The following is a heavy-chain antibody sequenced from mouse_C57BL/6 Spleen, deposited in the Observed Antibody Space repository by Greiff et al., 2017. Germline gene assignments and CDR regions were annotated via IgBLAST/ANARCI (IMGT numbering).Heavy chain of an antibody. CDR1: GYTFTDYY. CDR2: LYPGSGNT. V-gene: IGHV1-84*01. Sequence: LQESGPELVKPGASVKISCKASGYTFTDYYINWVKQRPGQGLEWIGWLYPGSGNTKYNEKFKGKATLTVDTSSSTAYMQLSSLTSEDSAVYFCAREGYYYANYFDYWGQGTTLTVSS. CDR3: AREGYYYANYFDY. J-gene: IGHJ2*01. D-gene: IGHD2-3*01.